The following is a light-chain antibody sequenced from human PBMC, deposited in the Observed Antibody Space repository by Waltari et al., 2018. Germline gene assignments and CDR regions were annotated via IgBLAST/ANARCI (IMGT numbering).Light chain of an antibody. Sequence: SYELTPPPSGSVSPGQTARITCPGDVLPTQFAYWYHLKSGQAPMLVIFDDTKRPSGIPERIYASSSGTMATLTITGAQVDDEGDYFCNSIDSDGNLLFGGGTKLTVL. J-gene: IGLJ2*01. CDR2: DDT. CDR1: VLPTQF. V-gene: IGLV3-10*01. CDR3: NSIDSDGNLL.